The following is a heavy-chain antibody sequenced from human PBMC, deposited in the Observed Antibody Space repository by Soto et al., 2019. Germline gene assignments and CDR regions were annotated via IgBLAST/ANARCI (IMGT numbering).Heavy chain of an antibody. D-gene: IGHD7-27*01. V-gene: IGHV3-30-3*01. CDR3: ARDPKTSGGQHWAFNYFDS. CDR2: ISYDGTNK. Sequence: GGSLRLSCAASGFSFSISPMHWVRQAPGKGPEWVALISYDGTNKFYADSVKGRFTISRDNSKSTLYLQVDSLRPEDAAVYYCARDPKTSGGQHWAFNYFDSWGQGTLVTVPQ. CDR1: GFSFSISP. J-gene: IGHJ4*02.